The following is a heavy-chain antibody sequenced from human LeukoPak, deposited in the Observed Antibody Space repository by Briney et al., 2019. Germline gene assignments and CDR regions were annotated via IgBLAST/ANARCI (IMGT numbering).Heavy chain of an antibody. CDR2: ISSSSSSYI. J-gene: IGHJ3*02. Sequence: GGSLRLSCAASGFTFSSYSMNWVRQAPGKGLEWVSSISSSSSSYIYYADSVKGRFTISRDNAKNSLYLQMNYLRAEDTAVYYCARDPSYRGFDAFDIWGQGTMVTVSS. CDR3: ARDPSYRGFDAFDI. V-gene: IGHV3-21*01. CDR1: GFTFSSYS. D-gene: IGHD1-26*01.